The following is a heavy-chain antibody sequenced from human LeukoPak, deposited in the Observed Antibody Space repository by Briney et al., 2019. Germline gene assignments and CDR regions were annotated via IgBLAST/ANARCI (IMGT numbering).Heavy chain of an antibody. CDR2: IFYSGST. D-gene: IGHD6-13*01. CDR3: AREQQPARPFDY. Sequence: SETLSLTCTVSGASISTNSYFWGWIRLPPGKGLEWIGSIFYSGSTYYNPSLKSRVAIFVDTSKNQISLKVNSVTAADTAVYYCAREQQPARPFDYWGQGTLVTVSS. V-gene: IGHV4-39*01. CDR1: GASISTNSYF. J-gene: IGHJ4*02.